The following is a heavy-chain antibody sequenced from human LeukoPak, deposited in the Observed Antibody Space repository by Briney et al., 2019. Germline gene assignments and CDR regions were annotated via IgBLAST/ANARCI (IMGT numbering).Heavy chain of an antibody. V-gene: IGHV4-39*01. CDR3: ARRMEDYYDSSGYYYSYYFDY. Sequence: PSETLSLTCTVSGGSISRSSYYWGWIRQPPGKGLEWIGNIYYSGSTYYNPSLKSRVTISVDTSKNQFSLKLSSVTAAGTAVYYCARRMEDYYDSSGYYYSYYFDYWGQGTLVTVSS. CDR2: IYYSGST. D-gene: IGHD3-22*01. CDR1: GGSISRSSYY. J-gene: IGHJ4*02.